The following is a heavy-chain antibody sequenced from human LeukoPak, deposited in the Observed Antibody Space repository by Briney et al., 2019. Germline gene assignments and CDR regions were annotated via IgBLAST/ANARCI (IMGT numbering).Heavy chain of an antibody. D-gene: IGHD3-10*01. CDR2: IWYDGSNK. CDR1: GFTFSSYG. CDR3: ARDLPRMVRGASTNFMDV. Sequence: GGSLRLSCAASGFTFSSYGMHWVRQAPGKGLEWVAVIWYDGSNKYYADSVKGRFTISRDNSKNTLYLQMNSLRAEDTAVYYCARDLPRMVRGASTNFMDVWGKGTTVTVSS. V-gene: IGHV3-33*01. J-gene: IGHJ6*03.